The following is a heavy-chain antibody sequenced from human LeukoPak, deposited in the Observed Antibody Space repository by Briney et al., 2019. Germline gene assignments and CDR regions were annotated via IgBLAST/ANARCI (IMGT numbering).Heavy chain of an antibody. CDR3: ARSYNNNWYFQFDY. CDR2: IYYSGST. V-gene: IGHV4-59*12. J-gene: IGHJ4*02. CDR1: GGSISSYY. D-gene: IGHD6-13*01. Sequence: SETLSLTCTVSGGSISSYYWSWIRQPPGKGLEWIGYIYYSGSTNYNPSLKSRVTMSVDTSKNQFSLKLSSVTAADTAVYYCARSYNNNWYFQFDYWGQGTLVTVSS.